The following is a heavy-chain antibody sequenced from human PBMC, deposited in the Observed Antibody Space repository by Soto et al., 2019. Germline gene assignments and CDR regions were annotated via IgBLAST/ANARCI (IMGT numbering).Heavy chain of an antibody. J-gene: IGHJ4*02. V-gene: IGHV4-34*01. D-gene: IGHD2-2*01. CDR1: GGSFSGYY. Sequence: QVQLQQWGAGLLKPSETLSLTCAVYGGSFSGYYWSWIRQHPGKGLEWIGEINHSGSTNYNPSLKSRVTISVDTSKNQFSLKLSSVTAADTAVYYCARGEDCSSTSCYAVYWGQGTLVTVSS. CDR3: ARGEDCSSTSCYAVY. CDR2: INHSGST.